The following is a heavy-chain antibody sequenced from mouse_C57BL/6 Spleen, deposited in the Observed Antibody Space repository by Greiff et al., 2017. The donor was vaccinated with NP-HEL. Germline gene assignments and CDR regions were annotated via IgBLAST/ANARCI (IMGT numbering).Heavy chain of an antibody. D-gene: IGHD3-2*02. CDR2: IDPSDSYT. J-gene: IGHJ2*01. V-gene: IGHV1-50*01. Sequence: QVQLQQSGAELVKPGASVKLSCKASGYTFTSYWMQWVKQRPGQGLEWIGEIDPSDSYTNYNQKFKGKATLTVDTSSSTAYMQLSSLTSEDSAVYYCARQLRLRGYYFDYWGQGTTLTVSS. CDR3: ARQLRLRGYYFDY. CDR1: GYTFTSYW.